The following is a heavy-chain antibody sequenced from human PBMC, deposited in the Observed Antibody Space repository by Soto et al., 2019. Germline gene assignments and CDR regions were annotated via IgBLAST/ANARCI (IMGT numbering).Heavy chain of an antibody. D-gene: IGHD3-3*01. Sequence: QVQLVQSGAEVKKPGSSVKVSCKASGGTFSRYTISWVRQAPGQGPEWMGRIIPILGIANYAQKCQGRVTITADKSTSTAYMELSSLRAEETAGYYCARGHVIFGLVTSWFEPWGQGTLVTVSS. CDR3: ARGHVIFGLVTSWFEP. V-gene: IGHV1-69*02. CDR1: GGTFSRYT. J-gene: IGHJ5*02. CDR2: IIPILGIA.